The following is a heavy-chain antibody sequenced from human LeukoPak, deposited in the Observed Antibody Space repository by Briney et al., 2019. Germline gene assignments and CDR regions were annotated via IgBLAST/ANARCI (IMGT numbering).Heavy chain of an antibody. CDR3: ARGGARRGYRGYKGPNAEYFQH. V-gene: IGHV4-34*01. Sequence: PSETLSLTCAVYGGSFSGYYWSWIRQPPGKGLEGIGEINHIGSTNYNPSLKSRVTISVDTSKNQLSLKLSTVTAADTAVYCCARGGARRGYRGYKGPNAEYFQHWGQGTRVTVSS. CDR1: GGSFSGYY. CDR2: INHIGST. D-gene: IGHD5-12*01. J-gene: IGHJ1*01.